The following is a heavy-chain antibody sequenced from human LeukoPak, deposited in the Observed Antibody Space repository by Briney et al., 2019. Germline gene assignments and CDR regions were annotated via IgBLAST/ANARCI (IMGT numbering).Heavy chain of an antibody. CDR1: GYTFTSYY. D-gene: IGHD2-2*01. V-gene: IGHV1-46*01. CDR3: ARDCSSTSCYWYYYGMDV. CDR2: INPSGGST. J-gene: IGHJ6*02. Sequence: ASVKVSCKASGYTFTSYYMHWVRQAPGQGLEWMGIINPSGGSTNYAQKFQGRVTITADKSTSTAYMELSSLRSEDTAVYYCARDCSSTSCYWYYYGMDVWGQGTTVTVSS.